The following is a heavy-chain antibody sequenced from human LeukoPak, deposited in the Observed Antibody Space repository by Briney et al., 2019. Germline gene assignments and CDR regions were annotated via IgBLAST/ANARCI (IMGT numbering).Heavy chain of an antibody. D-gene: IGHD7-27*01. CDR1: GFTFSRYS. CDR3: ARGGTGDGNYFDN. CDR2: ISGSSNNI. J-gene: IGHJ4*02. Sequence: PGGSLRLSCAASGFTFSRYSMNWVRQAPGKGLEWLSYISGSSNNIYYADSVKGRFTVSRDNAKHSLYLQMDSLRADDAAVFYCARGGTGDGNYFDNWGQGTLVTVSS. V-gene: IGHV3-48*01.